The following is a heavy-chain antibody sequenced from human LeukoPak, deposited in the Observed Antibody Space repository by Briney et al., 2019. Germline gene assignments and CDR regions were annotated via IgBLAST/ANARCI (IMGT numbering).Heavy chain of an antibody. CDR1: GGSVSSGGYS. CDR3: ARGPRGAMIVVVHDPETAKKDDAFDI. D-gene: IGHD3-22*01. Sequence: PSETLSLTCAVSGGSVSSGGYSWSWIRQPPGKGLEWIGYIYYSGSTYYNPSLKSRVTISVDTSKNQFSLKLSSVTAADTAVYYCARGPRGAMIVVVHDPETAKKDDAFDIWGQGTMVTVSS. CDR2: IYYSGST. J-gene: IGHJ3*02. V-gene: IGHV4-31*11.